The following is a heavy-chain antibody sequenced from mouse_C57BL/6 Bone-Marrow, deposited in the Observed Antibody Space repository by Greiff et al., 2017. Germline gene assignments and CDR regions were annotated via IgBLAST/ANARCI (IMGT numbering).Heavy chain of an antibody. D-gene: IGHD1-1*01. V-gene: IGHV1-64*01. CDR1: GYTFTSYW. Sequence: QVQLQQSGAELVKPGASVKLSCKASGYTFTSYWMHWVKQRPGQGLEWIGMIHPNSGSTNYNEKFKSKATLTVDKSSSTAYMQLSSLTSEDSAVYYCARYTTVAYWYFDVWGTGTTVTVSS. CDR3: ARYTTVAYWYFDV. CDR2: IHPNSGST. J-gene: IGHJ1*03.